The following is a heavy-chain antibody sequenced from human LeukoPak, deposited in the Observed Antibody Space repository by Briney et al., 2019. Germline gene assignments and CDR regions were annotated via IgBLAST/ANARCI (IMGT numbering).Heavy chain of an antibody. V-gene: IGHV4-34*01. CDR2: ITDSGGT. CDR3: ARIESYHILYRPY. J-gene: IGHJ4*02. D-gene: IGHD3-9*01. CDR1: GTSFSGYS. Sequence: SETLSLTCAVYGTSFSGYSWSWIRQSPGRGLEWIGEITDSGGTNYNPSFKSRLTISADTSKNQFSLKLASVTAADTAVYYCARIESYHILYRPYWGQGTLVTVSS.